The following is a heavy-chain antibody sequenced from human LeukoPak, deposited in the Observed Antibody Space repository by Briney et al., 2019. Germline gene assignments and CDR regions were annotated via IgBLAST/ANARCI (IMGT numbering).Heavy chain of an antibody. CDR3: ARGHYGMDV. CDR1: GGSISGRY. CDR2: VYYSGST. V-gene: IGHV4-59*11. J-gene: IGHJ6*04. Sequence: PSDTLCLTCTVSGGSISGRYWTWIRQPPGKGLEWIGYVYYSGSTNYNPSLQSRVTISVDTSKNQFSLKLSSVTAADTAVYYCARGHYGMDVWGKGTTVTVSS.